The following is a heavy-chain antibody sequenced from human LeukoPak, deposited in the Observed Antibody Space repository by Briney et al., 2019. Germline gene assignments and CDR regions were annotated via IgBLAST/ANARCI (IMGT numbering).Heavy chain of an antibody. CDR2: ISWNSGSI. CDR1: GFIFNNYT. Sequence: GGSLRLSCAGSGFIFNNYTMHWVRQPPGKGLEWVSGISWNSGSIDYADSVKGRFTISRDNAKNSLYLQMNSLRVEDTAFYYCAKDNRRHYTSGPNPDSLHWGQGALVTVSS. D-gene: IGHD6-19*01. V-gene: IGHV3-9*01. J-gene: IGHJ4*02. CDR3: AKDNRRHYTSGPNPDSLH.